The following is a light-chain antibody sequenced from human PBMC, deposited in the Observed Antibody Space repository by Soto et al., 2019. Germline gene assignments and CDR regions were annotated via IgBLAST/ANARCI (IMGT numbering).Light chain of an antibody. CDR3: QQRSSWIT. CDR2: DAS. V-gene: IGKV3-11*01. J-gene: IGKJ5*01. Sequence: IVLTQSPATLSLWPGETAILSCRASQSVSSYLSWYQQKPCQAPRLLIYDASKRAPGIPARFSGSGSGTDFTLTISSLVPEDFALYYCQQRSSWITFGQGTRLEIE. CDR1: QSVSSY.